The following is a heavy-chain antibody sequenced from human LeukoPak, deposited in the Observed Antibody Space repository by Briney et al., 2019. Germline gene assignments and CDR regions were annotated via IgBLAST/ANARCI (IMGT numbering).Heavy chain of an antibody. Sequence: ASVKVSCKASGGTFSSYAISWVRQAPGQGLEWMGGIIPIFGTANFAQKFQGRVTITADESTSTAYMELSSLRSEDTAVYYCARKNSEGSFDYWGQGTLVTVSS. CDR3: ARKNSEGSFDY. CDR1: GGTFSSYA. CDR2: IIPIFGTA. D-gene: IGHD1-26*01. V-gene: IGHV1-69*13. J-gene: IGHJ4*02.